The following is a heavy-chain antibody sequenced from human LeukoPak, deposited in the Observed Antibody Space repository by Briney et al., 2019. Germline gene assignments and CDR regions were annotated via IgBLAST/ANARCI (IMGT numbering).Heavy chain of an antibody. J-gene: IGHJ4*02. CDR3: ARGFETSYRYTFYY. Sequence: SETLSLTCTVSGXSISSYYGSWIRQPPGKGLEWIVYIYYSGSTNYNPSLKSRVTISVDTSKNQFSLKLSSVTAADTAVYYCARGFETSYRYTFYYWGQGTLVTVSS. CDR1: GXSISSYY. D-gene: IGHD3-16*02. V-gene: IGHV4-59*01. CDR2: IYYSGST.